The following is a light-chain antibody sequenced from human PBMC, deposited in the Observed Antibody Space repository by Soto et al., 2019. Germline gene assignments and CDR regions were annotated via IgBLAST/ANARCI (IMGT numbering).Light chain of an antibody. J-gene: IGKJ2*01. V-gene: IGKV3-20*01. CDR3: QQYGSSPYT. Sequence: EIVLTQSPGTLSLSPGERVTLSCRASQSVSSSYLAWYQQKPGQAPRLLIYGASSRVTGIADRFRGSGSGTDFTLTISRLEPEDFAVYYCQQYGSSPYTFGQGTKLEIK. CDR2: GAS. CDR1: QSVSSSY.